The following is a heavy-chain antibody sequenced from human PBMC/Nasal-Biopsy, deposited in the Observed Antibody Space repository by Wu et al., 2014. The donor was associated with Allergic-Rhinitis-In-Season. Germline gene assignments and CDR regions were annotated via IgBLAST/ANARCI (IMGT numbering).Heavy chain of an antibody. D-gene: IGHD5-18*01. CDR3: ARARIQLWSNFDY. J-gene: IGHJ4*02. CDR2: IYYSGST. CDR1: GGSISSGGYS. Sequence: TLSLTCAVSGGSISSGGYSWSWIRQPPGKGLEWIGYIYYSGSTYYNPSLKSRVTISVDTSKNQFSLKLSSVTAADTAVYYCARARIQLWSNFDYWGQGTLVTVSS. V-gene: IGHV4-30-4*07.